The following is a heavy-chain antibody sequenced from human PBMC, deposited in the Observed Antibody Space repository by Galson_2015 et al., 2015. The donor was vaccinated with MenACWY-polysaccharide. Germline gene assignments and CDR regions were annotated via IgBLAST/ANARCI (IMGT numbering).Heavy chain of an antibody. CDR3: ANDRPLSGITKYYYGMDV. V-gene: IGHV3-30*18. Sequence: SLRLSCAVSGFTFSSNWMTWVRQAPGKGLEWVAVISYDGGSTYYADSVKARLTVSRDDFNNTVYLQMNSLRAEDTAVYFCANDRPLSGITKYYYGMDVWGQGTTVTVSS. J-gene: IGHJ6*02. CDR1: GFTFSSNW. D-gene: IGHD6-19*01. CDR2: ISYDGGST.